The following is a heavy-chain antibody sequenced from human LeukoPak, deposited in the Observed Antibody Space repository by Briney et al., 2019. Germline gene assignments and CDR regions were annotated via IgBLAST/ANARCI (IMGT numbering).Heavy chain of an antibody. V-gene: IGHV4-39*01. CDR3: VRHQVRTMLNS. Sequence: PSETLSLTCTVSGVSVTDATYYWGWVRQPPGKGLEWIASMSYSRTPDYNTSLRGRVAMSVDTSKNQVSRKLSSVPAADTAVYYCVRHQVRTMLNSWGQGTLVTVSS. J-gene: IGHJ4*02. D-gene: IGHD3-10*02. CDR1: GVSVTDATYY. CDR2: MSYSRTP.